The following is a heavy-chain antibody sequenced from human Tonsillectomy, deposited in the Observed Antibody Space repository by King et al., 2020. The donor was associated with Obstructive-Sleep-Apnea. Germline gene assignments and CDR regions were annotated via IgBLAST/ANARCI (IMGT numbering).Heavy chain of an antibody. V-gene: IGHV3-7*01. D-gene: IGHD1-1*01. CDR1: GISFSNYW. CDR3: ALITGSDY. J-gene: IGHJ4*02. CDR2: IKKDGSEI. Sequence: VQLVESGGGLVQPGGSLRLYCTVSGISFSNYWMSWVRQAPGKGLEWVANIKKDGSEIYYVDAVKGRFTISRDNAKNSLFLQMNSLRGEDTSVYFCALITGSDYWGQGTMVTVSS.